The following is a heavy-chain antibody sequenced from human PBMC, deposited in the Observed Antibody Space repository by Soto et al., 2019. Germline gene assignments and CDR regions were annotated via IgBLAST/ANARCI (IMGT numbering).Heavy chain of an antibody. Sequence: PXQTLSLTWAISGDSVSSNSAAWNWIRQSPSRGLEWLGRTYYRSKWYNDYAVSVKSRITINPDTSKNQFSLQLNSVTPEDTAVYYCARSSGAVYSSSWYFGMDVWGQGTTVTVSS. CDR3: ARSSGAVYSSSWYFGMDV. CDR2: TYYRSKWYN. J-gene: IGHJ6*02. D-gene: IGHD6-13*01. CDR1: GDSVSSNSAA. V-gene: IGHV6-1*01.